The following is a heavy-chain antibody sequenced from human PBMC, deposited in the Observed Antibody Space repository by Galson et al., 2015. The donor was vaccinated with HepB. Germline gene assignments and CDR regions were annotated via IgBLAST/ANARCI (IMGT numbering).Heavy chain of an antibody. V-gene: IGHV3-23*01. Sequence: SLRLSCAASGFTFSSYAMRWVRQAPGEGREWVAGISGSGASTYDADAVKGRFTISRDNSKNTVYLQMNSLRAEDTAVYYRAKDGWGWLQRGDYWGQGTLVTVSS. CDR2: ISGSGAST. CDR1: GFTFSSYA. D-gene: IGHD5-24*01. CDR3: AKDGWGWLQRGDY. J-gene: IGHJ4*02.